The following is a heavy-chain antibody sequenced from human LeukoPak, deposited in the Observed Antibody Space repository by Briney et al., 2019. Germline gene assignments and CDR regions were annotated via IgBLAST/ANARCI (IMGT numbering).Heavy chain of an antibody. Sequence: PSETLSLTCTVSGGSISSSSYYWGWIRQPPGKGLEWIGSIYYSGSTYYNPSLKSRVTISVDTSKNQFSLKLSSVTAADTSVYYCARSTYDFWSGYSNWFDPWGQGTLVTVSS. V-gene: IGHV4-39*01. CDR3: ARSTYDFWSGYSNWFDP. D-gene: IGHD3-3*01. CDR2: IYYSGST. J-gene: IGHJ5*02. CDR1: GGSISSSSYY.